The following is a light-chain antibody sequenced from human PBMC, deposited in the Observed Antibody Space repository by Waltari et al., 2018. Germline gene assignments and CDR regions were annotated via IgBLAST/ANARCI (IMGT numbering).Light chain of an antibody. Sequence: QSALTQPASVSGSPGQSITISCTGTTRDVGRYNYVSWYQCHPGKAPETILYEVTNRPSGVSVRFSGSKSGNTASLGISGLQPEDEADYYCSSYTSIKTPYVVFGGGTKVTVL. V-gene: IGLV2-14*01. J-gene: IGLJ2*01. CDR3: SSYTSIKTPYVV. CDR2: EVT. CDR1: TRDVGRYNY.